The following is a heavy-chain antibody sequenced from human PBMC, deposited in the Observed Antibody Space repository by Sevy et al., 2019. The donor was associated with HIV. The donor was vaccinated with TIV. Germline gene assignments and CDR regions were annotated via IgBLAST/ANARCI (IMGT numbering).Heavy chain of an antibody. V-gene: IGHV1-2*02. CDR2: INPNSGGT. D-gene: IGHD1-20*01. CDR3: ARDPGRAVYLGFDP. Sequence: ASVKVSCKASGYTFTGYYMHWVRQAPGQGLEWMGWINPNSGGTNYAQKFQGRVTMTRDTSISTAYMELSRLRSDDTAVYYCARDPGRAVYLGFDPWGQGTLVTVSS. J-gene: IGHJ5*02. CDR1: GYTFTGYY.